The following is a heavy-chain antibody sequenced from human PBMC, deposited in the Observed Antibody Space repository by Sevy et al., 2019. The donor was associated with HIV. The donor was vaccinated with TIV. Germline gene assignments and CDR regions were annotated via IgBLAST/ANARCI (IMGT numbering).Heavy chain of an antibody. CDR2: INTMTGNP. D-gene: IGHD2-15*01. J-gene: IGHJ4*02. CDR1: GYTFTSYI. CDR3: TRGYCSGGPCSPGGY. V-gene: IGHV7-4-1*02. Sequence: ASVKVSCKASGYTFTSYIMSWVRQAPGQGLEWMGWINTMTGNPTYDQGFTGRFVFSLDTSASTAYLQISSLKAEDSAVYYCTRGYCSGGPCSPGGYWGQGTLVTVSS.